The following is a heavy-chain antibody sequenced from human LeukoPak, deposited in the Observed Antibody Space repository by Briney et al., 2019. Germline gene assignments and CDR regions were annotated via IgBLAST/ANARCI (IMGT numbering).Heavy chain of an antibody. V-gene: IGHV4-30-4*01. CDR3: AGDSAAAGIVDY. CDR2: IYYSGST. D-gene: IGHD6-13*01. Sequence: SETLSLTCTVSGGSISSGDYYWSWIRQPPGKGLEWIGYIYYSGSTYYNPSLKSRVTISVDTSKNQFSLKLSSVTAADTAVYYCAGDSAAAGIVDYWGQGTLVTVSS. J-gene: IGHJ4*02. CDR1: GGSISSGDYY.